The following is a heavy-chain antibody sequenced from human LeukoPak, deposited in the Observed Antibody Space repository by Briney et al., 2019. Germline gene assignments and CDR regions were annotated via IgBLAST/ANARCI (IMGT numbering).Heavy chain of an antibody. D-gene: IGHD5-18*01. V-gene: IGHV3-23*01. J-gene: IGHJ4*02. CDR3: AKQQGALIQQWYFDY. CDR2: VEKTGGRA. Sequence: GGSLRLSCAASGFKFRDYAMSWVRQAPGKGLEWVSTVEKTGGRAYYADSVKGRFTVSRDNSKNTLHLQMNSLRAEDTAPYYCAKQQGALIQQWYFDYWGQGTLVTVSS. CDR1: GFKFRDYA.